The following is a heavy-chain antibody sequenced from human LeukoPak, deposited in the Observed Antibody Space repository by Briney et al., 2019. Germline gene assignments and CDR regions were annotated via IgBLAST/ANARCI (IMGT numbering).Heavy chain of an antibody. CDR3: ARGGYSYGYHDY. CDR2: INHSGST. D-gene: IGHD5-18*01. Sequence: SETLSLTCAVYGGSFSGYYWSWIRQPPGKGLEWTGEINHSGSTNYNPSLKSRVTISVDTSKNQFSLKLSSVTAADTAVYYCARGGYSYGYHDYWGQGTLVTVSS. CDR1: GGSFSGYY. V-gene: IGHV4-34*01. J-gene: IGHJ4*02.